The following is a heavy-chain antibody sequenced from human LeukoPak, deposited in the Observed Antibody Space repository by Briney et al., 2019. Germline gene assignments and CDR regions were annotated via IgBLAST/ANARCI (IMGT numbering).Heavy chain of an antibody. CDR2: INTNTGNP. V-gene: IGHV7-4-1*02. CDR1: GYTFTSYA. CDR3: ARKSVAAAPRDIVYQYYSMDV. J-gene: IGHJ6*03. D-gene: IGHD2-15*01. Sequence: ASVKVSCKASGYTFTSYAMNWVRQAPGQGLEWMGWINTNTGNPTYAQGFTGRFVFSLDTSVSTAYLQISSLKAEDTAVYYCARKSVAAAPRDIVYQYYSMDVWGKGTTVTVSS.